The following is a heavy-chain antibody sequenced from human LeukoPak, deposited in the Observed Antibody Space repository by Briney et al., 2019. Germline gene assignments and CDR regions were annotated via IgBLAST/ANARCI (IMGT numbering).Heavy chain of an antibody. CDR3: ARRYGSGSPQYYYYYMDV. CDR2: ISYDGSNK. CDR1: GFTFSSYG. Sequence: GGSLRLSCAASGFTFSSYGMHWVRQAPGKGLEWVAVISYDGSNKYYADSVKGRFTISRDNSKNTLYLQMNSLRAEDTAVYYCARRYGSGSPQYYYYYMDVWGKGTTVTVSS. D-gene: IGHD3-10*01. V-gene: IGHV3-30*03. J-gene: IGHJ6*03.